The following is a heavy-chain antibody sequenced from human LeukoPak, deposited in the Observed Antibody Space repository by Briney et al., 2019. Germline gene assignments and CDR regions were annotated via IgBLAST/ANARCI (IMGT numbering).Heavy chain of an antibody. CDR2: ISSSSSTI. Sequence: GGSLRLSSAASGFAFSSYSMNWVRQAPGKGLEWVSYISSSSSTIYYADSVKGRFTISRDNAKNSLYLQMNSLRAEDTAVYYCARVQGTIFGVVNLDYWGQGTLVTVSS. V-gene: IGHV3-48*01. J-gene: IGHJ4*02. CDR1: GFAFSSYS. D-gene: IGHD3-3*01. CDR3: ARVQGTIFGVVNLDY.